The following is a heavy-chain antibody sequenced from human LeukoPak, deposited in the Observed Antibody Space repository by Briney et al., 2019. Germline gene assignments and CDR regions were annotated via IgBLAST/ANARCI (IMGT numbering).Heavy chain of an antibody. CDR1: GYTFTGYY. CDR2: VNPNSGGT. CDR3: ARGPYSSGWYNAEENLYYFDY. D-gene: IGHD6-19*01. Sequence: ASVKVSCKASGYTFTGYYMHWVRQAPGQGLEWMGWVNPNSGGTNYAQKFQGRVTMTRDTSISTAYMELSRLRSDDTAVYYCARGPYSSGWYNAEENLYYFDYWGQGTLVTVSS. J-gene: IGHJ4*02. V-gene: IGHV1-2*02.